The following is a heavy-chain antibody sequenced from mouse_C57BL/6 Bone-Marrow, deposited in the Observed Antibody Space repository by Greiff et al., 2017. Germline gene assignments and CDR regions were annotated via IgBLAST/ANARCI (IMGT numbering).Heavy chain of an antibody. CDR2: ISNGGGST. V-gene: IGHV5-12*01. CDR3: ARHGGSLFDY. Sequence: EVMLVESGGGLVQPGGSLKLSCAASGFTFSDYYMYWVRQTPEKRLEWVAYISNGGGSTYYPDTVKGRFTISRDNAKNTLYLQMSRLKSEDTAMYYCARHGGSLFDYWGQGTTLTVSS. J-gene: IGHJ2*01. CDR1: GFTFSDYY.